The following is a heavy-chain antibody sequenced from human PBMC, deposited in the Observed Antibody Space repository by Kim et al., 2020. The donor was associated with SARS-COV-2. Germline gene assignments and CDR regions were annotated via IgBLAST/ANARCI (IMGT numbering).Heavy chain of an antibody. J-gene: IGHJ4*03. CDR3: ARAGADPYNLQVY. V-gene: IGHV3-74*01. CDR2: INTDGSGT. D-gene: IGHD3-16*02. Sequence: GGSLRLSCAVSGLTFSSYWMHWVRQSPGKELEWVSRINTDGSGTNYADSVKGRFTISRDNAKNTLYLQMSSLSTEDTAVYHCARAGADPYNLQVYWGQGT. CDR1: GLTFSSYW.